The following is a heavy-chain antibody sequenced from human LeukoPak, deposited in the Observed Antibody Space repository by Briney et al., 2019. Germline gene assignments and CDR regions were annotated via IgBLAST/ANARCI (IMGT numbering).Heavy chain of an antibody. Sequence: SLRLSCAAYGFTFSSYGMHWVRPAPGKGLEWVAVISYDESNKYYADSVKGRFTISRDNSKNTLYLQMNSLRAEDTAVYYCAKVGRVGTPVGSFDYWGQGTLVTVSS. D-gene: IGHD1-26*01. V-gene: IGHV3-30*18. J-gene: IGHJ4*02. CDR1: GFTFSSYG. CDR3: AKVGRVGTPVGSFDY. CDR2: ISYDESNK.